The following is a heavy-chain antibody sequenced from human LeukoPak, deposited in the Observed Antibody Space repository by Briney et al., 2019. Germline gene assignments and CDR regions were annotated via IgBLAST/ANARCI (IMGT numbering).Heavy chain of an antibody. CDR2: IYFSGST. J-gene: IGHJ4*02. V-gene: IGHV4-39*07. D-gene: IGHD1-14*01. Sequence: NPSETLSLTCTVSGGSISSSSYYWGWIRQPPGKGLEWIGSIYFSGSTYYNPSLKSRVTMSVDTSKNQFSLNLSSVTAADTAVYYCARAAGVNRGYWGQGTLVTVSS. CDR3: ARAAGVNRGY. CDR1: GGSISSSSYY.